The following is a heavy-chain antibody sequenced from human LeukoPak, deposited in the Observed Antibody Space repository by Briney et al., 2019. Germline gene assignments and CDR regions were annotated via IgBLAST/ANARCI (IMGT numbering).Heavy chain of an antibody. V-gene: IGHV3-7*03. D-gene: IGHD5-18*01. Sequence: GALRLSFAASGFTFSIYWMSWVRQAPGKGLEWVANIKQDGSEKYYVDSVKGRFTISRDNSKNTLYLQMNSLRADDTAVYYCAKALGYSFAQFDIWGQGTMVTVSS. CDR3: AKALGYSFAQFDI. CDR2: IKQDGSEK. J-gene: IGHJ3*02. CDR1: GFTFSIYW.